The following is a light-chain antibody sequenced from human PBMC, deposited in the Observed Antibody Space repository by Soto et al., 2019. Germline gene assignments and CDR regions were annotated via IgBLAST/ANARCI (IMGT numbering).Light chain of an antibody. CDR1: QSVSNY. V-gene: IGKV3-11*01. J-gene: IGKJ4*01. Sequence: EIVLTQSPATLSLSPGERSTLSCRASQSVSNYLAWYQQKPGQDPRLLIYDASNRATGIPARFSGSGSGTDFTRTIGSLEPEELEVDYGEQRYSWPLTFGGGTKVEVK. CDR3: EQRYSWPLT. CDR2: DAS.